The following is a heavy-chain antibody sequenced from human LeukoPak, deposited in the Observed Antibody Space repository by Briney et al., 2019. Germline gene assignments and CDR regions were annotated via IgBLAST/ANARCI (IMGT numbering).Heavy chain of an antibody. CDR3: ARDSGPWELLGYFDY. D-gene: IGHD1-26*01. J-gene: IGHJ4*02. V-gene: IGHV4-59*01. CDR2: IYYSGST. Sequence: SETLSLTCPVSGGSISSYYWSWIRQPPGKGLEWIGYIYYSGSTNYNPSLKSRVTISVDTSKNQSSLKLSSVTAADTAVYYCARDSGPWELLGYFDYWGKGTLVTVSS. CDR1: GGSISSYY.